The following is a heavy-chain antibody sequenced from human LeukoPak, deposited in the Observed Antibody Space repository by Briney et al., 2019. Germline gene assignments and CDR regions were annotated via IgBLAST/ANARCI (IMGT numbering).Heavy chain of an antibody. J-gene: IGHJ4*02. CDR2: IYTSGST. CDR3: ARGYYDILTGYAYYFDY. D-gene: IGHD3-9*01. Sequence: PSETLSLTCTVSGGSISSYYWSWIRQPAGKGLEWIGRIYTSGSTNYNPSLKSRVTMSVDTSKNQFSLKLSSVIAADTAVYYCARGYYDILTGYAYYFDYWGQGTLVTVSS. CDR1: GGSISSYY. V-gene: IGHV4-4*07.